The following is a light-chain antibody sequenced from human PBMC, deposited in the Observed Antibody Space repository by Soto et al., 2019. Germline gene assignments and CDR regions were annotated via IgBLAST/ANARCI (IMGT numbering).Light chain of an antibody. CDR1: QRVSSN. CDR2: GAS. J-gene: IGKJ2*01. CDR3: QQYNNWPPT. V-gene: IGKV3-15*01. Sequence: EIVMTQSPATLSVSPGESATLSCRASQRVSSNLAWYQQKPGQAPRLLIYGASTRATGIPARFSGSGSGTEFTLTISSLQSEDFAVYYCQQYNNWPPTFGQGTKLEI.